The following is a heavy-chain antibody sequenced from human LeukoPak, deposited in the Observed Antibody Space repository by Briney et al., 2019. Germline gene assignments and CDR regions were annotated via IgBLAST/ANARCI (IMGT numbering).Heavy chain of an antibody. CDR3: AKDTAAGTPEYFQH. D-gene: IGHD6-13*01. Sequence: PGGSLRLSCAASGFTFDDYAMHWVRQAPGKGLEWVSGISWNSGSIGYADSVKGRFAISRDNAKNSLYLQMNSLRAEDTALYYCAKDTAAGTPEYFQHWGQGTLVTVSS. CDR1: GFTFDDYA. V-gene: IGHV3-9*01. J-gene: IGHJ1*01. CDR2: ISWNSGSI.